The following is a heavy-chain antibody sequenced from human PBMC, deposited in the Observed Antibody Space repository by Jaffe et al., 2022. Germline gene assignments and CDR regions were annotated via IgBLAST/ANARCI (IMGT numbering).Heavy chain of an antibody. D-gene: IGHD1-7*01. V-gene: IGHV3-30*02. Sequence: QVQLVESGGGVVQPGGSLRLSCAASGFTFSSYGMHWVRQAPGKGLEWVAFIRYDGSNKYYADSVKGRFTISRDNSKNTLYLQMNSLRAEDTAVYYCAKDRRLELIGLGRRGYFDYWGQGTLVTVSS. CDR1: GFTFSSYG. J-gene: IGHJ4*02. CDR3: AKDRRLELIGLGRRGYFDY. CDR2: IRYDGSNK.